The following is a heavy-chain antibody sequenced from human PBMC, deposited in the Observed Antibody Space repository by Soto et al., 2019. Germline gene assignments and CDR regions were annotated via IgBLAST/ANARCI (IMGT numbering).Heavy chain of an antibody. Sequence: QVQLVESGGGLVKPGGSLRLSCEASGFTFSDYYMSWIRQAPGKGLEWVSYISSSCSTIYYADSVKGRFTISRDNAKNQLNRQTNSLRAEDTAVYYSERECAYGTNGVYRLSRPYYYYYMDVWGKGTTVTVSS. D-gene: IGHD2-8*01. CDR1: GFTFSDYY. J-gene: IGHJ6*03. CDR2: ISSSCSTI. V-gene: IGHV3-11*01. CDR3: ERECAYGTNGVYRLSRPYYYYYMDV.